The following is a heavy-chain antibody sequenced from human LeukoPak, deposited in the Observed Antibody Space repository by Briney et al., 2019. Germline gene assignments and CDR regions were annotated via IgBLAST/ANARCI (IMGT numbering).Heavy chain of an antibody. V-gene: IGHV1-8*01. CDR2: MNPNSGNA. CDR1: GYTFTSYD. D-gene: IGHD3-22*01. J-gene: IGHJ4*02. Sequence: GASVKVSCKASGYTFTSYDINWVRQATGQGLEWMGWMNPNSGNAGYAQKFQGRVTMTRNTSISTAYMELSSLRSEDTAVYYCARRSRGSGYFDYWGQGTLVTVSS. CDR3: ARRSRGSGYFDY.